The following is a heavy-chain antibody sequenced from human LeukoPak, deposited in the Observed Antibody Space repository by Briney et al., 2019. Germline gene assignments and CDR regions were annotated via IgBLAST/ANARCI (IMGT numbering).Heavy chain of an antibody. J-gene: IGHJ6*03. CDR1: GGTFSSYA. CDR2: INPIFGTA. D-gene: IGHD3-22*01. V-gene: IGHV1-69*06. Sequence: SVKVSCKASGGTFSSYAISWVRQAPGQGLEWMGGINPIFGTANYAQKFQGRVTITADKSTSTAYMELSSLRSEDTAVYYCARGGRYYYDSSGYYKTGYYYYMDVWGKGTTVTVSS. CDR3: ARGGRYYYDSSGYYKTGYYYYMDV.